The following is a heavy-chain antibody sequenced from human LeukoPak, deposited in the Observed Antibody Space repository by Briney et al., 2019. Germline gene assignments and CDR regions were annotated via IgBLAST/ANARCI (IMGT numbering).Heavy chain of an antibody. Sequence: HSGGSLRLSCAASGFTFRIYAMPWVRQAPGKGLEWVSAICESGGSTYYADSVKGRFTISRDNSKNTLYLQMNSLRAEDTAVYYCAKADGLRSNCYYYMDVWGKGTTVTVSS. J-gene: IGHJ6*03. D-gene: IGHD3-9*01. CDR2: ICESGGST. CDR1: GFTFRIYA. V-gene: IGHV3-23*01. CDR3: AKADGLRSNCYYYMDV.